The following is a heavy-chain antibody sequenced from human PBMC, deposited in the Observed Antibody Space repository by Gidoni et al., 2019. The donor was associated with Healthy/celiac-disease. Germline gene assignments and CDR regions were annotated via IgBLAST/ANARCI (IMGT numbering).Heavy chain of an antibody. CDR2: IIPIFGTA. CDR1: GGTFSGYD. CDR3: AREPLGVDILTGYYRNHAFDI. D-gene: IGHD3-9*01. V-gene: IGHV1-69*01. Sequence: QVQLVQSGAEVKKPGSSVKVSCKASGGTFSGYDISWVRQAPGQGLEWMGGIIPIFGTANYAQKFQGRVTITADESTSTAYMELSSLRSEDTAVYYCAREPLGVDILTGYYRNHAFDIWGQGTMVTVSS. J-gene: IGHJ3*02.